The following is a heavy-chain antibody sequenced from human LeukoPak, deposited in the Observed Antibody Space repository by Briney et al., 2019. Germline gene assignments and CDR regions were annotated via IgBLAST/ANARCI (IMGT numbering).Heavy chain of an antibody. CDR2: INPNSGGT. Sequence: ASVKVSCKASGYTFTGYYMHWVRQAPGQGLEWMGWINPNSGGTNYAQKFQGRVTMTRDTSTSTAYMELSRLRSDDTAVYYCARGRLVRGVIIYNWFDPWGQGTLVTVSS. D-gene: IGHD3-10*01. CDR1: GYTFTGYY. CDR3: ARGRLVRGVIIYNWFDP. V-gene: IGHV1-2*02. J-gene: IGHJ5*02.